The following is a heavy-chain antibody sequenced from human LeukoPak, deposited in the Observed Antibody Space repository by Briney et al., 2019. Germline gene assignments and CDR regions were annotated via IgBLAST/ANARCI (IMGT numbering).Heavy chain of an antibody. D-gene: IGHD2-21*02. CDR3: ARGHSSVMTAIPYYFDY. Sequence: SEILSLTCTVSGGSISSYYWSWIRQPPGKGLEWIGEIYHSGSTNYNPSLKSRVTISVDTSKNQFSLKLSSVTAADTAVYYCARGHSSVMTAIPYYFDYWGQGTLVTVSS. J-gene: IGHJ4*02. CDR1: GGSISSYY. CDR2: IYHSGST. V-gene: IGHV4-34*01.